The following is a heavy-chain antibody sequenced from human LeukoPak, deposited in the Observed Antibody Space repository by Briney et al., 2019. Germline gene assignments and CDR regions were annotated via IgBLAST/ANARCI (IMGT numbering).Heavy chain of an antibody. V-gene: IGHV4-34*01. CDR2: INHSGST. D-gene: IGHD3-22*01. J-gene: IGHJ5*02. CDR1: GGSFGGYY. Sequence: SETLSLTCAVYGGSFGGYYWSWIRQPPGKGLEWIGEINHSGSTNYNPSLKSRVTISVDTSKNQFSLKLSSVTAADTAVYYCAREETYDSSGYYFPTWGQGTLVTVSS. CDR3: AREETYDSSGYYFPT.